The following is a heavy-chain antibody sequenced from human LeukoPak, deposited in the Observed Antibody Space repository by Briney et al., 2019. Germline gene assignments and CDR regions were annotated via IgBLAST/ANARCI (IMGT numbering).Heavy chain of an antibody. CDR3: ARWGLGPSFDY. J-gene: IGHJ4*02. CDR1: GFMFNGYS. Sequence: GGSLRLTCAASGFMFNGYSMTWVRQAPGKGLEWVSYISGGSDYIFYTDSVKGRFTISRDNAKKSLYLQLNSLRVEDTAVYYCARWGLGPSFDYWGQGTRVTVSS. D-gene: IGHD1-26*01. CDR2: ISGGSDYI. V-gene: IGHV3-21*01.